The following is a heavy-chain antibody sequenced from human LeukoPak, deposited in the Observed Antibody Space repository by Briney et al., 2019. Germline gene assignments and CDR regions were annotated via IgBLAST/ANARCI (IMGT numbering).Heavy chain of an antibody. Sequence: ASVKVSCKASGYTFTSYYMHWVRQAPGQGLEWMGIINPSGGSTSYAQKFQGRVTMTRDTSTSTVYMELSSLRSEDTAVYYCARDQGGTGSWYEGEGYWGQGTLVTVSS. D-gene: IGHD6-13*01. J-gene: IGHJ4*02. CDR1: GYTFTSYY. CDR3: ARDQGGTGSWYEGEGY. V-gene: IGHV1-46*01. CDR2: INPSGGST.